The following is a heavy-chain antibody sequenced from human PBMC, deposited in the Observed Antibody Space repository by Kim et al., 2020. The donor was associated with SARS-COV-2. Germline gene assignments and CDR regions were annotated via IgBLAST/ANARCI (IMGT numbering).Heavy chain of an antibody. J-gene: IGHJ6*02. V-gene: IGHV4-34*01. D-gene: IGHD3-10*01. CDR2: INHSGST. CDR1: GGSFSGYY. Sequence: SETLSLTCAVYGGSFSGYYWSWIRQPPGKGLEWIGEINHSGSTNYNPSLKSRVTISVDTSKNQFSLKLSSVTAADTAVYYCARARSCMDVWGQGTTVTVSS. CDR3: ARARSCMDV.